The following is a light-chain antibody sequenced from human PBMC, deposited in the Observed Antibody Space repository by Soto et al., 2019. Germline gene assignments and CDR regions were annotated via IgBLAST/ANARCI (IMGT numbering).Light chain of an antibody. CDR3: QQYNNCPQT. CDR1: QSVSSN. V-gene: IGKV3-15*01. J-gene: IGKJ1*01. Sequence: EIVMTQSPATLSVSPGERATLSCRASQSVSSNLAWYKQKPGQAPRLLIYGASTRATDIPARFSGSGSGTGFTLTISSLQSEDFAVYHCQQYNNCPQTFGQGTKVEIK. CDR2: GAS.